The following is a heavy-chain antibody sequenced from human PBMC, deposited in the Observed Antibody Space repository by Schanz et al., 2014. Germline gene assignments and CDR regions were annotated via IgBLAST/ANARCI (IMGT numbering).Heavy chain of an antibody. D-gene: IGHD5-12*01. CDR3: ARDDGRDGYNSAFDV. CDR1: GFTVSSNY. CDR2: VYMSAAST. Sequence: EVQLVESGGGLIQPGGSLRLSCAVSGFTVSSNYMSWVRQAPGKGLEWVSTVYMSAASTRYADSVKGRFIISRDSSKNTLYLQMNSLRPEDTALYFCARDDGRDGYNSAFDVWGQGTLVTVS. V-gene: IGHV3-53*01. J-gene: IGHJ3*01.